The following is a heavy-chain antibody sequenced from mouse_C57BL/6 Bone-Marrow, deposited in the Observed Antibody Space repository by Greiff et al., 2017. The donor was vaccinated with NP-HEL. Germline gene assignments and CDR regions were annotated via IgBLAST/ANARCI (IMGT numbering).Heavy chain of an antibody. Sequence: QVQLQQSGPELVKPGASVKISCKASGYAFSSSWMNWVKQRPGQGLEWIGRIYPGDGGTNYNGKFKGKATLTADKSSSTAYMQLSRLTSEDSAVYFCARRGDGYWGFDYWGQGTTLTVSS. V-gene: IGHV1-82*01. CDR3: ARRGDGYWGFDY. CDR2: IYPGDGGT. D-gene: IGHD2-3*01. CDR1: GYAFSSSW. J-gene: IGHJ2*01.